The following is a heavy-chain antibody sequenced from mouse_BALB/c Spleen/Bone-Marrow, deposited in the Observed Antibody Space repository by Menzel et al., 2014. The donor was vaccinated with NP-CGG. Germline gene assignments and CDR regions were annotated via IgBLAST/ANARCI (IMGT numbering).Heavy chain of an antibody. D-gene: IGHD4-1*01. J-gene: IGHJ1*01. CDR1: GFTFSSFG. V-gene: IGHV5-17*02. CDR3: TRGGNWDDFDV. CDR2: ISSGSTAI. Sequence: EVQRVESGGGLVQPGGSRKLSCAASGFTFSSFGMHWVRQAPEKGLEWVAYISSGSTAIFYADTVKGRFTISRDNPKNTLFLQMTSLRSEDTAMYYCTRGGNWDDFDVWGAGTTVTVSS.